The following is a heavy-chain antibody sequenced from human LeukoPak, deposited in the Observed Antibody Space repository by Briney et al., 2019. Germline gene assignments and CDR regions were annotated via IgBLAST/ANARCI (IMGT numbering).Heavy chain of an antibody. Sequence: GGSLRLSCAASGFTFSSYSMNWVRQAPGKGLEWVAVIWYDGSNKYYADSVKGRFTISRDNSKNTLYLQMNSLGAEDTAVYYCARAPLIAGWGYFDYWGQGTLVTVSS. CDR3: ARAPLIAGWGYFDY. D-gene: IGHD1-20*01. CDR1: GFTFSSYS. V-gene: IGHV3-33*08. CDR2: IWYDGSNK. J-gene: IGHJ4*02.